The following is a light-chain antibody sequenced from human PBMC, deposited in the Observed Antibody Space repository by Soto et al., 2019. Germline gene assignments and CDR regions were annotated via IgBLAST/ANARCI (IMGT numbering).Light chain of an antibody. CDR3: KQYNDWPLT. J-gene: IGKJ4*01. CDR2: GAS. V-gene: IGKV3-15*01. CDR1: QGVDSY. Sequence: EIVMTQSPATLSVSPGERVTLSCRASQGVDSYLAWYQQKPGQAPRLLIYGASTRVPGIPAKFSGSGSGTEFTLTISSLQSEDFAVYYCKQYNDWPLTFGGGTKVEIK.